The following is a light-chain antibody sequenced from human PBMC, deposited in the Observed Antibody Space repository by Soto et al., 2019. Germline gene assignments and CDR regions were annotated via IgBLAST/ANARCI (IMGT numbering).Light chain of an antibody. J-gene: IGLJ1*01. Sequence: QSVLTQPASVSGSPGQSITISCTGTSSDVGGSNRVSWYQQHPGKAPKLIIYGVSNRPSGISNRFSGSKSGSTASLTISGLQPEDEAHYYCNSYTSSTTYVFGTGTKVTVL. CDR3: NSYTSSTTYV. CDR2: GVS. CDR1: SSDVGGSNR. V-gene: IGLV2-14*03.